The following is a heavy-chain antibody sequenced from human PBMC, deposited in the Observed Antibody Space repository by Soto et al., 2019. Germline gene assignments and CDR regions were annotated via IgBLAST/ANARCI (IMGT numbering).Heavy chain of an antibody. CDR1: GGLFSSYA. CDR3: ARGDSPYVWFNEF. J-gene: IGHJ4*02. CDR2: IIPVFDTP. V-gene: IGHV1-69*01. Sequence: QAQLVQSGAEVKKPGSSVKVSCKDSGGLFSSYAISWVRQAPGQGLEWMGGIIPVFDTPYYAQKFQGSVTITADESTNTAYLELSSLRSDDTAMYYCARGDSPYVWFNEFWGQGSRVTVSS. D-gene: IGHD3-16*01.